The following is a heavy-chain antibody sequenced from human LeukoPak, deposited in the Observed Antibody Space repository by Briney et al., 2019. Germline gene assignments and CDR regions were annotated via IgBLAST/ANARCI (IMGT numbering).Heavy chain of an antibody. J-gene: IGHJ6*04. CDR1: GGTFSSYA. V-gene: IGHV1-69*13. CDR3: ARVAIAVAGSTYYYYYYGMDV. CDR2: IIPIFGTA. Sequence: SVKVSCKASGGTFSSYAISWVRQAPGQGLEWMGGIIPIFGTANYAPKFQGRVTITADESTSTAYMELSSLRSEDTAVYYCARVAIAVAGSTYYYYYYGMDVWGKGTTVTVSS. D-gene: IGHD6-19*01.